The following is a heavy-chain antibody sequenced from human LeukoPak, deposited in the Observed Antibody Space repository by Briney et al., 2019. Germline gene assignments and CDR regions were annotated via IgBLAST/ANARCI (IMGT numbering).Heavy chain of an antibody. CDR1: GFTFDDYG. V-gene: IGHV3-20*04. D-gene: IGHD6-13*01. Sequence: GGSLRLSCAASGFTFDDYGMSWVRQAPGKGLEWVSGINWNGCSTGYADSVKGRFTISRDNAKNSLYLQMNSLRAEDTALYYCARDLSSSWYFDYYYGMDVWGQGTTVTVSS. CDR3: ARDLSSSWYFDYYYGMDV. J-gene: IGHJ6*02. CDR2: INWNGCST.